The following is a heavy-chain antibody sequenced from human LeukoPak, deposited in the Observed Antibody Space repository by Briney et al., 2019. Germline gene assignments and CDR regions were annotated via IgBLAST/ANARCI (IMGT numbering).Heavy chain of an antibody. D-gene: IGHD3-3*01. CDR1: GGTFSSYA. CDR2: IIPIFGTA. CDR3: ASSSGSITIFGVVPYYFDY. J-gene: IGHJ4*02. V-gene: IGHV1-69*05. Sequence: SVKVSCKASGGTFSSYAISWVRQAPGQGLEWVGGIIPIFGTANYAQKFQGRVTITTDESTSTAYMELSSLRSEDTAVYYCASSSGSITIFGVVPYYFDYWGQGTLVTVSS.